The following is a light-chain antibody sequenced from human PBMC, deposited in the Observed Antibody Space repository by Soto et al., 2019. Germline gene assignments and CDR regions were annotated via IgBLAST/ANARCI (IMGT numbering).Light chain of an antibody. Sequence: QSALTQPASVSGSPGQSITISCTGTSSDVGGYNYVSWYQQHPRKAPKLMIYDVSNRPSGVSNRFSGSKSGNTASLTISGLQAEDEADYYCSSYTSSSTRLYVFGTGTKVTVL. J-gene: IGLJ1*01. CDR2: DVS. V-gene: IGLV2-14*01. CDR1: SSDVGGYNY. CDR3: SSYTSSSTRLYV.